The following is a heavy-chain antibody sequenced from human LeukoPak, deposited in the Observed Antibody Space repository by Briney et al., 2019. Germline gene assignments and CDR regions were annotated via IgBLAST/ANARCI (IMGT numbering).Heavy chain of an antibody. J-gene: IGHJ2*01. Sequence: GGSLRLSCAASGFTFSSYSTNWVRQAPGKGLEWVSSISSSSSYIYYADSVKGRFTISRDNAKNSLYLQMNSLRAEDTAVYYCAGADGGNRSYWYFDLWGRGTLVTVSS. CDR1: GFTFSSYS. V-gene: IGHV3-21*01. CDR3: AGADGGNRSYWYFDL. D-gene: IGHD4-23*01. CDR2: ISSSSSYI.